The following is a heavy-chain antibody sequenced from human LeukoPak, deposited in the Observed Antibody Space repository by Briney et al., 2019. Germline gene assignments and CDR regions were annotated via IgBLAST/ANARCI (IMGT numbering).Heavy chain of an antibody. J-gene: IGHJ4*02. CDR1: GGSISSSSYY. CDR2: IYYSGST. V-gene: IGHV4-39*01. CDR3: AGHLPYSNYCYY. D-gene: IGHD4-11*01. Sequence: SETLSLTCTVSGGSISSSSYYWGWIRQPPGKGLEWIASIYYSGSTYYNPSLKSRVTISVDASKNQFSLKLSSVTAADTAVYYCAGHLPYSNYCYYWGQGTLVTVSS.